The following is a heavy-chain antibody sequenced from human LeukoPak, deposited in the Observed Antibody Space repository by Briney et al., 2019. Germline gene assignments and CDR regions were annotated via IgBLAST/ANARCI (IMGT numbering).Heavy chain of an antibody. CDR3: ARDTPYCSSTSCYPVTPFDY. D-gene: IGHD2-2*01. J-gene: IGHJ4*02. CDR1: GGPISSYY. V-gene: IGHV4-4*07. Sequence: SETLSLTCSVSGGPISSYYWSWIPQPAGKGLEWIGRIYTCGSTNYNPSLKSRVTMSVDTSKNQFSLKLSSVTAADTAVYYCARDTPYCSSTSCYPVTPFDYWGQGTLVTVSS. CDR2: IYTCGST.